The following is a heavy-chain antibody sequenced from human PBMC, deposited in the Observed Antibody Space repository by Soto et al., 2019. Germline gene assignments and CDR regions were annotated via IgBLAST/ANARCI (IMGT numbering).Heavy chain of an antibody. CDR3: ARLKNYYDSSGRYYFDY. Sequence: QLQLQESGPGLVKPSETLSLTCTVSGGSISSSSYYWGWIRQPPGKGLEWIGSIYYSGSTYYNPSLKSRVTISVDTSKNQFSLKLSSVTAADTAVYYCARLKNYYDSSGRYYFDYWGQGTLVTVSS. D-gene: IGHD3-22*01. V-gene: IGHV4-39*01. J-gene: IGHJ4*02. CDR1: GGSISSSSYY. CDR2: IYYSGST.